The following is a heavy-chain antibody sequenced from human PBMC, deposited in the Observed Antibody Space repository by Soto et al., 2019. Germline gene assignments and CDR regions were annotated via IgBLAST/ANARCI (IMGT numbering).Heavy chain of an antibody. J-gene: IGHJ3*02. V-gene: IGHV1-69*02. CDR3: VRASHALRIAEPAVDI. Sequence: SVKVSCKASGGTFSSYTISWVRQAPGQGLEWMGRIIPILGIANYAQKFQGRVTITADKSTSTAYMELSSLRSEDTAVYYCVRASHALRIAEPAVDIWGQGTMVTVSS. CDR1: GGTFSSYT. CDR2: IIPILGIA. D-gene: IGHD6-13*01.